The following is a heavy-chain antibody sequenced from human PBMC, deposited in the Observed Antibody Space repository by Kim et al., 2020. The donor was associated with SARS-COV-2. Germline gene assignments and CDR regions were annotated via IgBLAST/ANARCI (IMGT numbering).Heavy chain of an antibody. CDR2: ISGYNGDT. Sequence: ASVKVSCRIFGYTFTNYGFSWMRHAHGQGLEWLAWISGYNGDTKYSQKVQGRVTLTADPSASTVYLELRSLRSDDTAVYYCVRDKRWVGELTWIDPWGQG. CDR3: VRDKRWVGELTWIDP. CDR1: GYTFTNYG. J-gene: IGHJ5*02. D-gene: IGHD3-10*01. V-gene: IGHV1-18*04.